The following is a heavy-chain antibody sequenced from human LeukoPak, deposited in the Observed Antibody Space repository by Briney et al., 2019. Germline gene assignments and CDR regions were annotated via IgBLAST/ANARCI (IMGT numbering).Heavy chain of an antibody. J-gene: IGHJ3*02. D-gene: IGHD6-6*01. CDR1: GFTFSSYS. CDR3: ARRYSSSSPAAFDI. Sequence: GGSLRLSCAASGFTFSSYSMNWVRQAPGKGLEWVSSISSSSSYIYYADSVKGRFTISRDTSKNTLYLQMNSLRADDTALYYCARRYSSSSPAAFDIWGQGTMVTVSS. V-gene: IGHV3-21*01. CDR2: ISSSSSYI.